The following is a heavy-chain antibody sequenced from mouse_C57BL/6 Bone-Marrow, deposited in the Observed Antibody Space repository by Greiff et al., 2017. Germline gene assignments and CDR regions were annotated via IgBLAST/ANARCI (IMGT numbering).Heavy chain of an antibody. CDR1: GFSLTSYG. J-gene: IGHJ3*01. CDR2: IWSGGST. V-gene: IGHV2-2*01. Sequence: VKLQESGPGLVQPSQSLSLTCTVSGFSLTSYGVHWVHQSPGKGLEWLGVIWSGGSTDYNAAFISRLSISKDNSKSQVFFKMNSLQADDTAIYYCARMGFSFAYWGQGTLVTVSA. CDR3: ARMGFSFAY.